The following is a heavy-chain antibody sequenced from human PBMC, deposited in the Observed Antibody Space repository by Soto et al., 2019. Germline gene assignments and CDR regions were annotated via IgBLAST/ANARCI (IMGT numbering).Heavy chain of an antibody. CDR1: GYTFTSYY. V-gene: IGHV1-46*01. CDR2: INPSGGST. CDR3: ARDSAFDSSGYYGDN. Sequence: ASVKVSCKASGYTFTSYYMHWVRQAPGQGLEWVGIINPSGGSTSYAQKFQGRVTMTRDTSTSTVYMELSSLRSEDTAVYCCARDSAFDSSGYYGDNWGQGTLVTVSS. J-gene: IGHJ4*02. D-gene: IGHD3-22*01.